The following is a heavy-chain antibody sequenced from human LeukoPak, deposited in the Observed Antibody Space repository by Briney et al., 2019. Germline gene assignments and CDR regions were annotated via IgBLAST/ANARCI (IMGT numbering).Heavy chain of an antibody. CDR1: GFTFSSYW. CDR3: ARDLFGYYGSGREDY. V-gene: IGHV3-74*01. J-gene: IGHJ4*02. CDR2: INSDGSST. Sequence: PGGSLRLSCAASGFTFSSYWMHWVRQAPGKGLVWVSRINSDGSSTSYADSVKGRFTISRDNAKNTLYLQMNSLRAEDTAVYYCARDLFGYYGSGREDYWSQGTLVTVSS. D-gene: IGHD3-10*01.